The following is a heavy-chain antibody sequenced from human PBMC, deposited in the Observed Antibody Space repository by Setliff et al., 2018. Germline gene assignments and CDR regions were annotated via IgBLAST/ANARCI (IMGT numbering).Heavy chain of an antibody. Sequence: NPSETLSLTCSVSGDSIFDNYWSWIRQSPGRGLEWIAYISYTGTTNYNPSLKSRVTISADTSNNSFSLNLFSVTAADTAVYYCAGRDYSGGDSWGHGTLVTVSS. V-gene: IGHV4-59*08. CDR2: ISYTGTT. J-gene: IGHJ5*01. CDR3: AGRDYSGGDS. CDR1: GDSIFDNY. D-gene: IGHD4-4*01.